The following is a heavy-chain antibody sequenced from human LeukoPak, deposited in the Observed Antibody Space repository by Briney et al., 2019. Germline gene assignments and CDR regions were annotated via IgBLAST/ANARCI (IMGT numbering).Heavy chain of an antibody. CDR1: VYTLTHYQ. D-gene: IGHD7-27*01. Sequence: ASVKVSHKSSVYTLTHYQLHWLRQAPGQGLEWMGWIGPNSGDTNYAQSFQGRVTVARDTSINTAYLELTSLRSDDTAVYYCGRNRLGKAFDVWGQGTMVIVSS. J-gene: IGHJ3*01. V-gene: IGHV1-2*02. CDR2: IGPNSGDT. CDR3: GRNRLGKAFDV.